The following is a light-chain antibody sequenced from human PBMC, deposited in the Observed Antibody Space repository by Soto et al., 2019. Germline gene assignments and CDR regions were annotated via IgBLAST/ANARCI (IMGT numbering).Light chain of an antibody. V-gene: IGKV1-17*01. J-gene: IGKJ4*01. CDR2: TAS. CDR3: RHHNSYPLT. Sequence: DIQMTQSPYTLSAFAGDTVTITCPASQFTSNSLNCYHQKPARPPGRLIFTASNLQNTVPSSFSGIASGTEFTLTITSLQPKNFATFYVRHHNSYPLTFGGGTKV. CDR1: QFTSNS.